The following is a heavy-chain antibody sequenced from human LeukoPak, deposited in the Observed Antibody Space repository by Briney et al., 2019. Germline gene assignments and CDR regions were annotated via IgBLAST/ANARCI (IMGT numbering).Heavy chain of an antibody. Sequence: PGGSLRLSCAASGFTFSTYVVGCVRQAPGKGLEWVSVISTTGDVTFYADSVKGRFTISRDNSKNTLYLQMNSLRVEDTAIYYCAKGGSGSYYDRFDYWGQGTLVTVSS. CDR3: AKGGSGSYYDRFDY. D-gene: IGHD1-26*01. J-gene: IGHJ4*02. CDR2: ISTTGDVT. V-gene: IGHV3-23*01. CDR1: GFTFSTYV.